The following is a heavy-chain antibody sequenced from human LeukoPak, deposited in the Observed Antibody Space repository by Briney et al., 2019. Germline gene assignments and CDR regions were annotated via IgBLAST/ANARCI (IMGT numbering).Heavy chain of an antibody. CDR2: IYYSGST. V-gene: IGHV4-39*01. CDR1: GGSISSSSYY. J-gene: IGHJ4*02. Sequence: PETLSLTCTVSGGSISSSSYYWGWIRQPPGKGLEWIGSIYYSGSTYYNPSLKSRVTISVDTSKNQFSLKLSSVTAADTAVYYCARLPLWGQGTLVTVSS. CDR3: ARLPL.